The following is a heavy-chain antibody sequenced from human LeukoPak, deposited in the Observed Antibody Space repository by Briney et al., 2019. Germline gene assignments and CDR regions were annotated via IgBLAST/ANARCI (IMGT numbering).Heavy chain of an antibody. J-gene: IGHJ4*02. CDR2: IKQDGSEK. CDR3: ARGLDCRSTSCYLDN. D-gene: IGHD2-2*01. CDR1: GFTFSSYA. Sequence: GALRLSCAASGFTFSSYAMHWVRQAPGKGLEWVANIKQDGSEKFYVDSVKGRFTISRDNAKNSLDLQINSQGAEDTAVYYCARGLDCRSTSCYLDNWGQGTLVTVSS. V-gene: IGHV3-7*01.